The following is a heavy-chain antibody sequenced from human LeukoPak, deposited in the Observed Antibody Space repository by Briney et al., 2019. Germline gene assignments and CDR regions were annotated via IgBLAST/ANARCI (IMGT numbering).Heavy chain of an antibody. D-gene: IGHD1-1*01. CDR1: GGTFSSYA. Sequence: SVKVSCTASGGTFSSYAISWVRQAPGQGLEWMGGIIPIFGTANYAQKFQGRVTITADESTSTAYMELSSLRSEDTAVYYCARDLGTIPDMYYCDYWGQGTLVTVSS. CDR2: IIPIFGTA. V-gene: IGHV1-69*13. CDR3: ARDLGTIPDMYYCDY. J-gene: IGHJ4*02.